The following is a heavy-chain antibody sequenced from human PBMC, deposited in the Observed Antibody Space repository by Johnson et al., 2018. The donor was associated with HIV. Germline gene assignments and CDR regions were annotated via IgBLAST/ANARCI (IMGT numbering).Heavy chain of an antibody. J-gene: IGHJ3*02. D-gene: IGHD1-26*01. CDR1: GFIFSDYY. V-gene: IGHV3-11*04. CDR2: ISTITNTV. CDR3: ARDPGGSLGAFDI. Sequence: QEQLVESGGGLVKPGGSLRLSCAASGFIFSDYYMTWFRQAPGKGLEWVSYISTITNTVFYAGSVKGRFTISRDNAKNSLYLQMNSLRVEDTAVYYWARDPGGSLGAFDIWGQGTIVTVSS.